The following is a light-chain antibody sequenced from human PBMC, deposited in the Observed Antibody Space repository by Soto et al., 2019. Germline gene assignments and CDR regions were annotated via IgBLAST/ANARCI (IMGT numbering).Light chain of an antibody. CDR2: AAS. V-gene: IGKV1-39*01. J-gene: IGKJ5*01. CDR3: QQSYTTPRIT. Sequence: EIPMTQSPSSLSASVGDRFSITCRKSQDIGTYLNWYQHKPGKAPKHLIYAASSLQTGVPSRFTGSGSGTEFTLTIDSLQPEDFATYYCQQSYTTPRITFGQGTLLEIK. CDR1: QDIGTY.